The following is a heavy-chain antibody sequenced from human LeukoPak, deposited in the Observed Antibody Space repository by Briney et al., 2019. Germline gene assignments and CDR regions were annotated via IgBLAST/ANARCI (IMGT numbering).Heavy chain of an antibody. CDR1: GGSFSGYY. Sequence: SETLSLTCAVYGGSFSGYYWSWIRQPPGKGLEWIGEINHSGSTNYNPSLKSRVTISVDTSKNQFSLKLSSVTAADTAAYYCARQPGRRDMDVWGKGTTVTVSS. CDR3: ARQPGRRDMDV. CDR2: INHSGST. J-gene: IGHJ6*03. V-gene: IGHV4-34*01. D-gene: IGHD1-14*01.